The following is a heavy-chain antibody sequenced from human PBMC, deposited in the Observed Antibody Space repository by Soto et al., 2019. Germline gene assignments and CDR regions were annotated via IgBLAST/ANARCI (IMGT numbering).Heavy chain of an antibody. V-gene: IGHV3-30-3*01. Sequence: GSLRLSCAASGXTFSSYAMHWVRQAPGKGLEWVAVISYDGSNKYYADSVKGRFTISRDNSKNTLYLQMNSLRAEDTAVYYCARDRQWLVPVHDYDYWGQGTLVTVSS. CDR2: ISYDGSNK. CDR3: ARDRQWLVPVHDYDY. D-gene: IGHD6-19*01. CDR1: GXTFSSYA. J-gene: IGHJ4*02.